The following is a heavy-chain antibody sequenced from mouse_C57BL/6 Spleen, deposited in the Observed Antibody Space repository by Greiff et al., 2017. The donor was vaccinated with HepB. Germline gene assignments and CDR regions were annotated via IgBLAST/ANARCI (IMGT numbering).Heavy chain of an antibody. V-gene: IGHV1-9*01. D-gene: IGHD1-1*01. CDR1: GYTFTGYW. Sequence: LQVSGAELMKPGASVKLSCQASGYTFTGYWIEWVKQRPGHGLEWIGEILPGSGSTNYNEKFKGKATFTADTSSNTAYMQLSSLTTEDSAIYCCAREGRYGSRGVMDYWGQGTSVTVSS. CDR3: AREGRYGSRGVMDY. CDR2: ILPGSGST. J-gene: IGHJ4*01.